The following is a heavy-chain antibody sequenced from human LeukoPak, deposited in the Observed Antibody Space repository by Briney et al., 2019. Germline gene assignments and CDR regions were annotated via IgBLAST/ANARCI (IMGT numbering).Heavy chain of an antibody. V-gene: IGHV3-66*01. Sequence: GGSLRLSCAASGFSINHYYMTWIRQTPGKGLDWVSVIYTGGSTNYGDSVKGRFTISRDNSKNTLYLQMNSLRADDTVIYYCARGQSYCGADCYSDWGQGTLVTVSS. CDR3: ARGQSYCGADCYSD. D-gene: IGHD2-21*02. CDR2: IYTGGST. CDR1: GFSINHYY. J-gene: IGHJ4*02.